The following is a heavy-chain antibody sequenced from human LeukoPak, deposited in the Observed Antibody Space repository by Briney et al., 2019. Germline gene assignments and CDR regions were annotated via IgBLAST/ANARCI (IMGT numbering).Heavy chain of an antibody. J-gene: IGHJ5*02. CDR3: TRYDPADVTGGWFDP. V-gene: IGHV4-39*01. CDR1: AGSISTNNYY. CDR2: VHYNGRT. Sequence: PSESLSLTCAVSAGSISTNNYYGGWIRHPPGTGLEWIGLVHYNGRTFYNLSLKRRVTISVDTSKSQFSLELGSLAAADTAVYYCTRYDPADVTGGWFDPWGQGSLVTVSS. D-gene: IGHD1-1*01.